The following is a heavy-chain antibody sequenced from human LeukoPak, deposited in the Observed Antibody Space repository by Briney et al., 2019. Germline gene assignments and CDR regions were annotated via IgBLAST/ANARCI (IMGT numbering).Heavy chain of an antibody. Sequence: KTSETLSLTCAVYVGSFSGYYWSWIRQPPGKGLEWIGEINHSGSTNYNPSLKSRVTISVDTSKNQFSLKLSSVTAADPAVYYCAREGPSPFDYWGQGTLVTVSS. V-gene: IGHV4-34*01. CDR3: AREGPSPFDY. J-gene: IGHJ4*02. CDR2: INHSGST. CDR1: VGSFSGYY.